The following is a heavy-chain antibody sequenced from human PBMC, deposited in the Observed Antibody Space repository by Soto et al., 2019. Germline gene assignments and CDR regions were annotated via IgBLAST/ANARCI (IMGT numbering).Heavy chain of an antibody. CDR3: ARAPRNWGFDF. D-gene: IGHD7-27*01. V-gene: IGHV1-8*01. CDR1: GYTFTNYD. Sequence: QVQLVQSGAEVKKPGASVKVSCKASGYTFTNYDINWVRQTTGQGPEWLGWMNPNSGDTGYAQKFQGRVTMTRNADISTAYMVLSSLTFEDPAIYPCARAPRNWGFDFWGQGTLVTVSS. CDR2: MNPNSGDT. J-gene: IGHJ4*02.